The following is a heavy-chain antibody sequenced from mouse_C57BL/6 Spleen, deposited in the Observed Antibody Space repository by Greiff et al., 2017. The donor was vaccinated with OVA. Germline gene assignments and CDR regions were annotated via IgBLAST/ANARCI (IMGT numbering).Heavy chain of an antibody. D-gene: IGHD1-1*01. V-gene: IGHV14-4*01. CDR1: GFNIKDDY. CDR2: IDPENGDT. Sequence: VQLQQSGAELVRPGASVKFSCTASGFNIKDDYMHWVKQRPEQGLEWIGWIDPENGDTEYASKFQGKATITADTSSNTAYLQLSSLTSEDTAVYYCTTVYGSSPSAWYFDVWGTGTTVTVSS. J-gene: IGHJ1*03. CDR3: TTVYGSSPSAWYFDV.